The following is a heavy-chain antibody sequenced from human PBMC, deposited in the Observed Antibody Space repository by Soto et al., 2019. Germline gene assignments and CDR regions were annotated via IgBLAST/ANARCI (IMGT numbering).Heavy chain of an antibody. CDR2: ISGSGGST. CDR1: GVTFISYA. J-gene: IGHJ4*02. Sequence: PGGSLRLSRAASGVTFISYAMSGVLQAPWKGLEWVSAISGSGGSTYYADSVKGRFTISRDNSKNTLYLQMNSLRAEDTAVYYCAKSNPGPRLRFLEWLFQPAFYYCGQGAVVTVSS. D-gene: IGHD3-3*01. V-gene: IGHV3-23*01. CDR3: AKSNPGPRLRFLEWLFQPAFYY.